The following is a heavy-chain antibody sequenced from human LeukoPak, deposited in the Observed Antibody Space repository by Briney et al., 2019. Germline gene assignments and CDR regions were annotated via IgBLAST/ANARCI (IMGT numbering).Heavy chain of an antibody. CDR1: GASISGSGYY. J-gene: IGHJ4*02. CDR3: AKSGGYGLIDY. V-gene: IGHV4-39*01. CDR2: IYSSGST. Sequence: SETLSLTCTVSGASISGSGYYWGRIRQPPGKGLEWIGSIYSSGSTYYNASLQSRVTISIETSKNPISLRLNSVTAADTAMYYCAKSGGYGLIDYWGQGTLVTVSS. D-gene: IGHD1-26*01.